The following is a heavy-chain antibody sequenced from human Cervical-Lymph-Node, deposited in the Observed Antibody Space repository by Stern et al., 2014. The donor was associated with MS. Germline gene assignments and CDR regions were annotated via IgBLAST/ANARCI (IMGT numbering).Heavy chain of an antibody. D-gene: IGHD2-15*01. V-gene: IGHV2-5*02. Sequence: ESGPTLVKPTQTVTLTCTLSGFSVATAGVGVGWIRQPPGKALEWLGLLYLGGDKFYSPSLKNRLTIIKDTSKNQVVLTMTNVDPVDAATYYCAHSRVKYCRGGTCYSSLFDYWGQGTLVTVSS. J-gene: IGHJ4*02. CDR3: AHSRVKYCRGGTCYSSLFDY. CDR1: GFSVATAGVG. CDR2: LYLGGDK.